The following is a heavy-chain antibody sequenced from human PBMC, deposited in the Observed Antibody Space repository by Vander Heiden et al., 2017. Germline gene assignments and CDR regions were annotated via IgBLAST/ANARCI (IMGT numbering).Heavy chain of an antibody. V-gene: IGHV1-69*01. CDR2: IIPIFGTA. J-gene: IGHJ6*02. D-gene: IGHD3-10*01. CDR3: ARVPTYYYGSGSYDTGGMDV. Sequence: QVQLVQSGAEVKKPGSSVKVSCKASGGTFSSYAISWVRQAPGQGIEWMGGIIPIFGTANYAQKFQGRVTITADESTSTAYMELSSLRSEDTAVYYCARVPTYYYGSGSYDTGGMDVWGQGTTVTLSS. CDR1: GGTFSSYA.